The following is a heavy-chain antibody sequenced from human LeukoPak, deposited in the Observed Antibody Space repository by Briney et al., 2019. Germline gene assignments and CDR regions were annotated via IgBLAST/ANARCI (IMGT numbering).Heavy chain of an antibody. J-gene: IGHJ1*01. Sequence: PSKTLSLTCAVSGGSISSGGYSWSWIRQPPGKGLEWIGSGSTYYNPSLKSRVTISVDTSKNQFSLKLSSVTAADTAVYFCASPRGDDSGGYYTWYFHHWGQGILVTVSS. CDR3: ASPRGDDSGGYYTWYFHH. D-gene: IGHD3-22*01. V-gene: IGHV4-30-2*01. CDR2: SGST. CDR1: GGSISSGGYS.